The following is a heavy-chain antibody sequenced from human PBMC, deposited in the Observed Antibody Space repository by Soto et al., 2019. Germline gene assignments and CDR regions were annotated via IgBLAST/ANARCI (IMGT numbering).Heavy chain of an antibody. CDR1: GFIFRSFW. Sequence: EVRLEEAGGGFVQPGGSLRVSCSASGFIFRSFWMNWVPQGPGKGLEWVSRINGDGASLAYADSVKGRFSISRDNVKNTLHLQMNSLGADDTAVYFCAREGSLGLDVWGRGTTVTVSS. CDR3: AREGSLGLDV. D-gene: IGHD3-10*01. V-gene: IGHV3-74*03. CDR2: INGDGASL. J-gene: IGHJ6*02.